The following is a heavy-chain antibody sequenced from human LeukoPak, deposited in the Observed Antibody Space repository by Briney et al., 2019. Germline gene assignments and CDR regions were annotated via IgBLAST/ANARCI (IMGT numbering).Heavy chain of an antibody. CDR2: ISHRGRT. D-gene: IGHD3-3*01. CDR1: GGSVRGYY. J-gene: IGHJ4*02. Sequence: PSETLSLTCAVYGGSVRGYYWSWIRQPPGKGLERIGEISHRGRTHYNPSLKGRVTMSVDTSKNQFALEVDSVTAADTAVYYCARIPLYFLEPFDYWGQGILVTVSS. V-gene: IGHV4-34*01. CDR3: ARIPLYFLEPFDY.